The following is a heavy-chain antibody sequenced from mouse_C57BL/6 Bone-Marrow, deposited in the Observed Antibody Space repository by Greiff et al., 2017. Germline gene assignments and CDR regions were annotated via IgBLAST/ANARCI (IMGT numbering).Heavy chain of an antibody. CDR2: IDPNSGGT. CDR3: ARSPWDTRAQGDY. Sequence: QVQLQQPGAELVKPGASVKLSCKASGYTFTSYWMHWVKQRPGRGLEWIGRIDPNSGGTKYKEKLKSTATLTFDKPTSNAYMQLSSLTSEDSAVYYCARSPWDTRAQGDYWGQGTTLTGSS. D-gene: IGHD3-2*02. CDR1: GYTFTSYW. J-gene: IGHJ2*01. V-gene: IGHV1-72*01.